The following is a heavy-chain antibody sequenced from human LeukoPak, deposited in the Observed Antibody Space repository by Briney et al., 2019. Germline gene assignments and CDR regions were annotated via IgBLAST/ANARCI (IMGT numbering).Heavy chain of an antibody. D-gene: IGHD5-18*01. CDR2: IIPIFGTA. CDR3: AKTGIQLWLFDY. CDR1: GGTYSSYA. Sequence: SVKVSCKASGGTYSSYAISWVRQAPGQGLEWMGRIIPIFGTANYAQKFQGRVTITTDESTSTAYMELSSLRSEDTAVYYCAKTGIQLWLFDYWGQGTLVTVSS. J-gene: IGHJ4*02. V-gene: IGHV1-69*05.